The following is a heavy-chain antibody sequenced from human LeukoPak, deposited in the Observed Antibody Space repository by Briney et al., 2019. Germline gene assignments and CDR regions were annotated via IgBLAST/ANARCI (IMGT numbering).Heavy chain of an antibody. CDR2: IYYSGST. D-gene: IGHD6-19*01. CDR1: GGSISSGDYY. J-gene: IGHJ4*02. CDR3: ARVFKGLVGVFDY. V-gene: IGHV4-30-4*02. Sequence: SETLSLTCTVSGGSISSGDYYWSWIRQPPGKGLEWIGYIYYSGSTYYNPSLKSRVTISVDTSKNQFSLKLSSVTAADTAVYYCARVFKGLVGVFDYWDQGTLVTVSS.